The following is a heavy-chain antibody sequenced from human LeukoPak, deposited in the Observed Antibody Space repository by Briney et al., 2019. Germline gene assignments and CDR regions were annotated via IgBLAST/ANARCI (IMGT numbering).Heavy chain of an antibody. CDR2: IFHAGNT. V-gene: IGHV4-4*02. CDR1: GGSISSNNW. CDR3: ARDPEDSGNWFDT. Sequence: PSETLSLTCIVSGGSISSNNWWSWVRQPPGKGLEWIGEIFHAGNTNYNPSLMSRVTVLVDKSKNQFSLKLSSVTAADTAVYYCARDPEDSGNWFDTWGQGTLVTVSS. D-gene: IGHD1-26*01. J-gene: IGHJ5*02.